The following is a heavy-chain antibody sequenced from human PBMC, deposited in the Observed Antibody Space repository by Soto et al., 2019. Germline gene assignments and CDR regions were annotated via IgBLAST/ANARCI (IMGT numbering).Heavy chain of an antibody. Sequence: EVQLLESGGGLVQPGGSLRLSCAASGFTFSSYAMSWVRQPPGKGLEWVSAISGSGGSTYYADSVKGRFTISQDNSENTLYLQMNRLRAEDTGVYYCAKDDVEWLIDRYYFDYWGQGTLVTVSS. V-gene: IGHV3-23*01. CDR1: GFTFSSYA. CDR2: ISGSGGST. CDR3: AKDDVEWLIDRYYFDY. D-gene: IGHD3-3*01. J-gene: IGHJ4*02.